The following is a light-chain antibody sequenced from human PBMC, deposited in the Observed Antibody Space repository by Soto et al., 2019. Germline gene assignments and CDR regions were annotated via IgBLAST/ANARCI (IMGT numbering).Light chain of an antibody. CDR2: GAS. J-gene: IGKJ5*01. CDR3: QPYITLPP. Sequence: EIVMTQSPATLSVSPGERATLSCRASQSVSSNLAWYQQKPGQAPRLLIYGASTRATVIPARFSGSGSGTEFTLAPSCVQSEVLLVYYCQPYITLPPFGYGKRLEIK. V-gene: IGKV3-15*01. CDR1: QSVSSN.